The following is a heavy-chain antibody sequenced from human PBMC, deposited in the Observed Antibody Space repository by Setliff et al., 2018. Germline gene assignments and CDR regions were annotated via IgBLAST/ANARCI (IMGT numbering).Heavy chain of an antibody. CDR3: ARARSLDFDF. CDR2: ISSSGTP. CDR1: GDSMTVYY. V-gene: IGHV4-4*09. J-gene: IGHJ4*02. Sequence: LSLTCTVSGDSMTVYYWTWVRQSPGKGLEWIGYISSSGTPNYNPSLKSRVTILIDKSKNQFSLTLTSVTAADTAFYYCARARSLDFDFWGPGTLVTVSS.